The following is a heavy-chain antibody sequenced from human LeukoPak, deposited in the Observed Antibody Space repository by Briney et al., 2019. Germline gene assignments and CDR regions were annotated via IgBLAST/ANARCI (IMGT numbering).Heavy chain of an antibody. J-gene: IGHJ5*02. D-gene: IGHD3-10*01. V-gene: IGHV1-8*01. CDR2: MNPNSGNT. Sequence: APVKVSCKASGYTFTSYDINWVRQATGQGLEWMGWMNPNSGNTGYAQKFQGRVTMTRNTSISTAYMELSSLRSEDTAVYYCAKGPNTTVRGVITRYNWFDPWGQGTLVTVSS. CDR1: GYTFTSYD. CDR3: AKGPNTTVRGVITRYNWFDP.